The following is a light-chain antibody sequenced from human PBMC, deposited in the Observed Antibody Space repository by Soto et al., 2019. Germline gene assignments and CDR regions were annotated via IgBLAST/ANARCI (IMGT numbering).Light chain of an antibody. CDR3: SSYAGSNNLEFV. Sequence: QSALTQPPSASGSPGQSVTISCTGTSSDVGGYNYVSWYQQHPGKAPKLMIYAVSKRPSGVPDRFSGSKSGNTASLTVSGLQAEDEADYYCSSYAGSNNLEFVFGGGTKLTVL. CDR2: AVS. CDR1: SSDVGGYNY. V-gene: IGLV2-8*01. J-gene: IGLJ2*01.